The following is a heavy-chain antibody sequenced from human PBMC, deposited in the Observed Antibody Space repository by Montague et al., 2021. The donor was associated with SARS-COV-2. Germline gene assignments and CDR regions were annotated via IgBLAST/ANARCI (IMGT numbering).Heavy chain of an antibody. V-gene: IGHV4-38-2*02. CDR3: ARAPCVGDCNSLAIWFDP. D-gene: IGHD2-21*02. CDR2: IYHAGYI. J-gene: IGHJ5*02. CDR1: GYSISSGYF. Sequence: SETRSLTCTVFGYSISSGYFWAWLRQPPGKGLEWIGSIYHAGYIHYNPXXKSRVSISIDTSRNQISLRVTDVAAADTAVYYCARAPCVGDCNSLAIWFDPWGQGTLVSVSS.